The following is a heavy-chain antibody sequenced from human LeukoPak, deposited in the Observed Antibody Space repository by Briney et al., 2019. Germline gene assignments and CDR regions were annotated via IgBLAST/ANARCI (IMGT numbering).Heavy chain of an antibody. Sequence: GGSLRLSCAASGFTFSSYGMHWVRQAPGKGLEWVAVISYDGSNKYYADSVKGRFTISRDNAKNSLYLQMNSLRAEDTAVYYCARKYYYDSSGYPVAFDIWGQGTMVTVSS. V-gene: IGHV3-30*03. J-gene: IGHJ3*02. CDR2: ISYDGSNK. CDR3: ARKYYYDSSGYPVAFDI. CDR1: GFTFSSYG. D-gene: IGHD3-22*01.